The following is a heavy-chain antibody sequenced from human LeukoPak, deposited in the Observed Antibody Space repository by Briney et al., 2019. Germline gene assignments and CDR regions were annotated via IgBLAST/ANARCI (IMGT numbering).Heavy chain of an antibody. D-gene: IGHD3-22*01. CDR1: GGSISSYY. J-gene: IGHJ4*02. CDR2: ISYSGST. V-gene: IGHV4-59*01. CDR3: ARGRADSSGYYSGYFDY. Sequence: SETLSLTCTVSGGSISSYYWSWIRQSPGKGLEWIGYISYSGSTNYNPSLKSRVTISVDTSKNQFSLKLSSVTAADTAVYYCARGRADSSGYYSGYFDYWGQGTLVTVSS.